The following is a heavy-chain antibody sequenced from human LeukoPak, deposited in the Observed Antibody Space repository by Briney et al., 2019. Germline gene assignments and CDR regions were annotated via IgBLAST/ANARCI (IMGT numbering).Heavy chain of an antibody. CDR1: AFTFSNSG. J-gene: IGHJ4*02. D-gene: IGHD1-26*01. CDR3: AKEQDLVGTTYYFGH. Sequence: PGGSLRLSCAASAFTFSNSGIHCVRQAPRKGLEWVAFIRNDGSDKYYADSVRGRFTISRDNSKNTVYLQMNSLRAEDTAVYYCAKEQDLVGTTYYFGHWGQGTLVTVSS. CDR2: IRNDGSDK. V-gene: IGHV3-30*02.